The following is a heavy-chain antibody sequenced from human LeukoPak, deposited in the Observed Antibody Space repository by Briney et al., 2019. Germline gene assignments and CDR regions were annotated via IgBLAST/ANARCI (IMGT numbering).Heavy chain of an antibody. D-gene: IGHD3-10*01. J-gene: IGHJ4*02. CDR2: INHSGST. Sequence: PSETLSLTCAVYGGSFSGYYWSWLRQPPGKGLEWIGEINHSGSTNYNPSLKSRVTISVDTSKNQFSLKLSSVSAADTAVYYCARGRGRRSVRGVPNDYWGQGTLVAVSS. CDR3: ARGRGRRSVRGVPNDY. V-gene: IGHV4-34*01. CDR1: GGSFSGYY.